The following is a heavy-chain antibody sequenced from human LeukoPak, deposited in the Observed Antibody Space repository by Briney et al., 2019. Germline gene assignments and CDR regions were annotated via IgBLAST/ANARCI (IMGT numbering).Heavy chain of an antibody. V-gene: IGHV4-59*01. CDR3: ARVRPYFDWLPQYYFDY. D-gene: IGHD3-9*01. CDR1: GGSFSGYY. Sequence: SETLSLTCAVYGGSFSGYYWSWIRQSPGKGLEWIGYIYYSGSTNYNPSLKSRVTISVDTSKNQFSLKLSSVTAADTAVYYCARVRPYFDWLPQYYFDYWGQGTLVTVSS. CDR2: IYYSGST. J-gene: IGHJ4*02.